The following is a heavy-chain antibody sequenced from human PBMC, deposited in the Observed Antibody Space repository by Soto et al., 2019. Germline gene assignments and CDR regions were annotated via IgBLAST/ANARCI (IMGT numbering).Heavy chain of an antibody. Sequence: EVQLLESGGGLVQPGGSLRLSCAASGFTFSNYAMSWVRQAPGKGLEWVSTISGSGGTTYYADCVKGRFTISRDNSKNTLYLQINSLRAEDTAEYYCAKAPHGFTSRAFDIWGQGTMVTVSS. CDR1: GFTFSNYA. CDR2: ISGSGGTT. V-gene: IGHV3-23*01. D-gene: IGHD4-17*01. CDR3: AKAPHGFTSRAFDI. J-gene: IGHJ3*02.